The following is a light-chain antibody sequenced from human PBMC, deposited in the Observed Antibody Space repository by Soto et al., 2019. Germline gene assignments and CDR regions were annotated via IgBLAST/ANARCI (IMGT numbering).Light chain of an antibody. Sequence: DIQMTQSPSSLSASVGDRVTITCRASQSISSYLNWYQQKPGKAPNLLIYGASSLQSGVPSRFSGSGSVTDFTLTISSLQPEDFATYFCQQSHSPPRTFGQGTKVEVK. J-gene: IGKJ1*01. CDR2: GAS. CDR1: QSISSY. V-gene: IGKV1-39*01. CDR3: QQSHSPPRT.